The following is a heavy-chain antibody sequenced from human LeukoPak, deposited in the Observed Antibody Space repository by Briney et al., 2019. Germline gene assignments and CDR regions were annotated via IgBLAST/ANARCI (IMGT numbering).Heavy chain of an antibody. CDR2: ISYDGSNK. J-gene: IGHJ6*02. Sequence: PGGSLRLSCAASGFTFSSYGMHWVRQAPGKGLEWVAVISYDGSNKYYADSVKGRFTISRDNSKNTLYLQMNSLRAEDTAVYYCAKGIVVPAAIGPFYGMDVWGQGTTVTVPS. V-gene: IGHV3-30*18. D-gene: IGHD2-2*02. CDR3: AKGIVVPAAIGPFYGMDV. CDR1: GFTFSSYG.